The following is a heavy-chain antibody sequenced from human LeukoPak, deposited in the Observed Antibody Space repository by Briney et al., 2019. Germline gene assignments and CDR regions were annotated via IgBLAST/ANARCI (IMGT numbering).Heavy chain of an antibody. V-gene: IGHV4-61*01. Sequence: SETLSLTCTVSGGSVNSNTYYWTWIRQPPGKGLEWIGHMYYSGHVDYNPSLKSRLTMSLDTSKNQFSLKLDSVSAADTAVYYCARMVRFGEVTGYYYGMDVWGRGTRVIVSS. CDR3: ARMVRFGEVTGYYYGMDV. D-gene: IGHD3-10*01. J-gene: IGHJ6*04. CDR2: MYYSGHV. CDR1: GGSVNSNTYY.